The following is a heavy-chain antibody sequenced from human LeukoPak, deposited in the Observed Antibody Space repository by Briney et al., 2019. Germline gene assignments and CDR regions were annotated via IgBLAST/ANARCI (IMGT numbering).Heavy chain of an antibody. CDR2: ISSSGSTI. D-gene: IGHD6-19*01. J-gene: IGHJ4*02. CDR1: GFTFSNAW. V-gene: IGHV3-11*04. Sequence: GGSLRLSCAASGFTFSNAWMSWVRQAPGKGLEWVSYISSSGSTIYYADSVKGRFTISRDNAKNSLYLQMNSLRAEDTAVYYCARSDSSGWYYFDYWGQGTLVTVSS. CDR3: ARSDSSGWYYFDY.